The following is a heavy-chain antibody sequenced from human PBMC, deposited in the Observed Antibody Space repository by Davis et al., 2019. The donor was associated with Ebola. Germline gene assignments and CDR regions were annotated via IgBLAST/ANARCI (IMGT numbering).Heavy chain of an antibody. Sequence: HPQTLSLTCAIYGDSVPSGGWNWIRQSPSRGLEWLGRTYYNSKWYNDYAVSVKSRITINPDTSKNQFSLQLNSVTPEDTALYYCTRGWLRGGMDVWGEGTTVTV. CDR2: TYYNSKWYN. CDR1: GDSVPSGG. CDR3: TRGWLRGGMDV. J-gene: IGHJ6*02. D-gene: IGHD5-18*01. V-gene: IGHV6-1*01.